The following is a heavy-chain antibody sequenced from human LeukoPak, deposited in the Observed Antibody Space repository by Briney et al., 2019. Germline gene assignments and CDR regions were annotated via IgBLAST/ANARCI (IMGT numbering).Heavy chain of an antibody. V-gene: IGHV3-48*03. CDR1: GFTVSSNY. J-gene: IGHJ6*04. D-gene: IGHD3-10*02. CDR2: ISSSGSTI. CDR3: AELGITMIGGV. Sequence: PGGSLRLSCAASGFTVSSNYMTWVRQAPGKGLEWVSYISSSGSTIYYADSVKGRFTISRDNAKNSLYLQMNSLRAEDTAVYYCAELGITMIGGVWGKGTTVTISS.